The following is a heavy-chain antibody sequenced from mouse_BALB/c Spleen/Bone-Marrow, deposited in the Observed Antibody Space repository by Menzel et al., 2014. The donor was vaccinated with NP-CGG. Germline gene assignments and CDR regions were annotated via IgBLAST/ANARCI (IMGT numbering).Heavy chain of an antibody. J-gene: IGHJ3*01. CDR2: ISXXXGST. CDR1: GFTFSSXT. D-gene: IGHD1-1*01. CDR3: ARGGYAVVAPPFAY. V-gene: IGHV5-12-2*01. Sequence: EVKLMESGGGLVQPGGSLKLSCAASGFTFSSXTXSWVXQTPXXRLEWVAYISXXXGSTYYPDTVKGRFTISRDNAKNTLYLQMSSLKSEDTAMYYCARGGYAVVAPPFAYWGQGTLVTVSA.